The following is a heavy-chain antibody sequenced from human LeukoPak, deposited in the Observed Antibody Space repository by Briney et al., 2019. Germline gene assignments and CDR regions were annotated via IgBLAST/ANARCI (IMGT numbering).Heavy chain of an antibody. CDR3: ARESTLPRSFDY. D-gene: IGHD1-1*01. CDR2: ISSSGNII. Sequence: GGSLRLSCVASGFAFNNYALGWVRQAPGKGLEWVSYISSSGNIIYYADSVKGRFTISRDNAKNSLYLQMNSLRAEDTAVYYCARESTLPRSFDYWGQGTLVTVSS. CDR1: GFAFNNYA. J-gene: IGHJ4*02. V-gene: IGHV3-11*01.